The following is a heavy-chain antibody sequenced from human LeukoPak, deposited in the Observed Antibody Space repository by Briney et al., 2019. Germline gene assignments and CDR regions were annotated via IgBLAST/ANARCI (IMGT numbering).Heavy chain of an antibody. Sequence: GGSLRLSCAASGFTFSNSWMHWVRQAPGRGLVWVSRINSDGSSTGYADSVKDRFTISRDNAKNTLYLQMNSLRAGDTAVYYCARARSYGDYVYWGQGTLVTVSS. CDR1: GFTFSNSW. J-gene: IGHJ4*02. D-gene: IGHD4-17*01. CDR2: INSDGSST. V-gene: IGHV3-74*01. CDR3: ARARSYGDYVY.